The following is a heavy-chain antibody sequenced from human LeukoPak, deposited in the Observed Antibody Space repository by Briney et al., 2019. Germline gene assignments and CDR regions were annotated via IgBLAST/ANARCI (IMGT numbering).Heavy chain of an antibody. CDR1: GFTVSSNY. CDR2: IYSGGST. D-gene: IGHD6-19*01. J-gene: IGHJ6*02. V-gene: IGHV3-53*01. CDR3: SRDQYSSGWYGPYYYGMDV. Sequence: GGSLRLSCAASGFTVSSNYMSWVRQAPGKGLEWVSVIYSGGSTYYADSVKGRFTISRDNSKNTLYLQMNSLSAEDTAVYYCSRDQYSSGWYGPYYYGMDVWGQGTTVTVSS.